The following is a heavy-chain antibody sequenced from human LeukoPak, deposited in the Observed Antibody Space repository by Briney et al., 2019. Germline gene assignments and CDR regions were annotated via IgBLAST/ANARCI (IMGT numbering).Heavy chain of an antibody. Sequence: GGSLRLSCEASGFTFSRYWMHWVRQAPGKGLVWVSRIKSDGKTNYADSVKGRFTISRDNAKNTVSLQMNSLRADDTGVYYCARAPSEVGGYYPEYFRHWGQGALVTVSS. CDR2: IKSDGKT. CDR3: ARAPSEVGGYYPEYFRH. V-gene: IGHV3-74*01. CDR1: GFTFSRYW. D-gene: IGHD3-3*01. J-gene: IGHJ1*01.